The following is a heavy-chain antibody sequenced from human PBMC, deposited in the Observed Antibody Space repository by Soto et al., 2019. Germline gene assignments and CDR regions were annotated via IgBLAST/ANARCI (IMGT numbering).Heavy chain of an antibody. CDR3: ARVPYYDFWSGYYKTDNWFDP. D-gene: IGHD3-3*01. V-gene: IGHV1-8*01. Sequence: VSVKVSCKASGYTFTSYDINWVRQATGQGLEWMGWMNPNSGNTGYAQKFQGRVTMTRNTSISTAYMELSSLRSEDTVVYYCARVPYYDFWSGYYKTDNWFDPWGQGTLVTVSS. J-gene: IGHJ5*02. CDR2: MNPNSGNT. CDR1: GYTFTSYD.